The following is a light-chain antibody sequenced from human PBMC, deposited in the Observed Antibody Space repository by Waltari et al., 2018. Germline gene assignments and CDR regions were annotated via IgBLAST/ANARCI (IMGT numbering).Light chain of an antibody. CDR1: QIITTW. CDR2: KSY. V-gene: IGKV1-5*03. J-gene: IGKJ4*01. CDR3: QQRNNWPLT. Sequence: DIQMTQSPSTLSASIGDRVTITCRASQIITTWLAWYQQKPGKAPKLLIYKSYTLESGVPSRFSGSGSGTEFTLTISSLQPDDFATYYCQQRNNWPLTFGGGTKVEIK.